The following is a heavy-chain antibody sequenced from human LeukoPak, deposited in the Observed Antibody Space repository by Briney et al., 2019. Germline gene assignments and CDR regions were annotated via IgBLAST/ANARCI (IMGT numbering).Heavy chain of an antibody. CDR1: GYTFTSYG. V-gene: IGHV1-18*01. Sequence: ASVKVSCKASGYTFTSYGISWVRQAPGQGLEWMGWISAYNGNTNYAQKLQGRVTMTTDTSTSTAYMELRSLRSDDTAVYYCARDRYYGSGSPTGWFDPWAREPWSPSPQ. J-gene: IGHJ5*02. D-gene: IGHD3-10*01. CDR2: ISAYNGNT. CDR3: ARDRYYGSGSPTGWFDP.